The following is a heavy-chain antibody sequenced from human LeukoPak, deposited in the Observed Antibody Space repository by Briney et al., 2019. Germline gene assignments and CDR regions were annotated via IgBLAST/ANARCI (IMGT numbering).Heavy chain of an antibody. CDR1: GGSISSSSYY. V-gene: IGHV4-39*01. Sequence: TETLSLTCTVSGGSISSSSYYWGWIRQPPGKGLEWIGSIYYSGSTYYNPSLTSRVTISVDTSKNQFSLKLSSVTAADTAVYYCARHKDYYYSYMDVWGKGTTVTISS. CDR3: ARHKDYYYSYMDV. J-gene: IGHJ6*03. CDR2: IYYSGST.